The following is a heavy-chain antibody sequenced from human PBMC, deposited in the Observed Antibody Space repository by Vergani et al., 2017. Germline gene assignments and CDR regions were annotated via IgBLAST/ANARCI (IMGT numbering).Heavy chain of an antibody. CDR1: GYSFTSYW. CDR3: ARRRLRYFDWLLADAFDI. CDR2: IYPGDSDT. J-gene: IGHJ3*02. D-gene: IGHD3-9*01. Sequence: EVQLVQSGAEVKKPGESLKISCKGSGYSFTSYWIGWVRQMPGKGLEWMGIIYPGDSDTRYSPSFQGHVTISADKSISTAYLQWSSLKASDTAMYYCARRRLRYFDWLLADAFDIWGQGTMVTVSS. V-gene: IGHV5-51*01.